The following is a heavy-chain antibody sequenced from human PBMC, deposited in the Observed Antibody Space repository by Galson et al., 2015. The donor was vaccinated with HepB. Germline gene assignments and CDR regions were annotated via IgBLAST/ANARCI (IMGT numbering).Heavy chain of an antibody. CDR1: GHTFTSYG. J-gene: IGHJ6*02. CDR3: ARDNLGYFYYYYGMDV. D-gene: IGHD2-15*01. Sequence: SVKVSCKASGHTFTSYGISWVRQAPGQGLEWMGWISAYNGNTNYAQKLQGRVTMTTDTSTSTAYMELRSLRSDDTAVYYCARDNLGYFYYYYGMDVWGQGTTVTVSS. V-gene: IGHV1-18*04. CDR2: ISAYNGNT.